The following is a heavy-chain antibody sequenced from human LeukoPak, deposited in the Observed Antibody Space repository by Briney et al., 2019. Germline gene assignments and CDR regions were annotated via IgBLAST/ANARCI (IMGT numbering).Heavy chain of an antibody. Sequence: GGSLRLSCVGSGFTFNNYWMLWVRQAPGTGLVWVSRINTDGTTTSYADSVKGRFTFSRDNAKNTLYLQMNSLRAEDTAVYYCTRYLSGGFDSWGQGTLVTVSS. D-gene: IGHD2-15*01. CDR3: TRYLSGGFDS. CDR1: GFTFNNYW. CDR2: INTDGTTT. J-gene: IGHJ4*02. V-gene: IGHV3-74*01.